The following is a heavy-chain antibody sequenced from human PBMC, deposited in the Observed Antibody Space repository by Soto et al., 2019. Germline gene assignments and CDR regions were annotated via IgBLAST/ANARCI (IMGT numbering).Heavy chain of an antibody. V-gene: IGHV1-69*06. CDR1: GGTFSSYA. CDR2: IIPIFGTA. CDR3: ARVEVVPAAALYYYYGMDV. Sequence: SVKVSCKASGGTFSSYAISWVRQAPGQGLEWMGGIIPIFGTANYAQKFQGRVTITADKSTSTAYMELSSLRSEDTAVYYCARVEVVPAAALYYYYGMDVWGKGTTVTVSS. J-gene: IGHJ6*04. D-gene: IGHD2-2*01.